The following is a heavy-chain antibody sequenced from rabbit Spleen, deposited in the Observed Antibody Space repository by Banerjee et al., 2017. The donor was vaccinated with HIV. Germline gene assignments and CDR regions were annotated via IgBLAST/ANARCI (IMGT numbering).Heavy chain of an antibody. V-gene: IGHV1S47*01. CDR2: IDPIFGST. CDR1: GFSFSNYG. CDR3: VRDFTLNTNDPNL. J-gene: IGHJ4*01. Sequence: QEQLVESGGGLVQPGGSLKLSCTASGFSFSNYGVSWVRQAPGKGPEWIAYIDPIFGSTYYASWVNGRFTISRHNAQNKLYLQLNSLTAADTATYFCVRDFTLNTNDPNLWGPGTLVTVS. D-gene: IGHD1-1*01.